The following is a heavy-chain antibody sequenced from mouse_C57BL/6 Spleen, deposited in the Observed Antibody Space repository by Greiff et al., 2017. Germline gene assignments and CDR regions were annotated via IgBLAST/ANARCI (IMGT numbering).Heavy chain of an antibody. Sequence: EVKLMESGPELVKPGASVKISCKASGYSFTDYNMNWVKQSNGKSLEWIGVINPNYGTTSYNQKFKGKATLTVDQSSSTAYMQLNSLTSEDSAVYDCARSPFYYDYDGFAYWGQGTLVTVSA. V-gene: IGHV1-39*01. CDR3: ARSPFYYDYDGFAY. CDR2: INPNYGTT. J-gene: IGHJ3*01. D-gene: IGHD2-4*01. CDR1: GYSFTDYN.